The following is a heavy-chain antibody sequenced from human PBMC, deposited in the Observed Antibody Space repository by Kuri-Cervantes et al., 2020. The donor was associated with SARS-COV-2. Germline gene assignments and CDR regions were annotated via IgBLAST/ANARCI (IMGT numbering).Heavy chain of an antibody. D-gene: IGHD3-3*01. Sequence: ASVKVSCKASGYTFTSYDINWVRQATGQGLEWMGWMNPNSGNTGYAQRFQGRVTMTRNTSISTAYMELSSLRSEDTAVYYCARVGGITIFGVVIGYYYMDVWGKGTTVTFSS. V-gene: IGHV1-8*01. J-gene: IGHJ6*03. CDR3: ARVGGITIFGVVIGYYYMDV. CDR1: GYTFTSYD. CDR2: MNPNSGNT.